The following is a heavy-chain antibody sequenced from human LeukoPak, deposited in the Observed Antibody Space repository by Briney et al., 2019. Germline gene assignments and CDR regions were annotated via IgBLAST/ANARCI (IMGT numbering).Heavy chain of an antibody. D-gene: IGHD1-26*01. V-gene: IGHV3-20*04. CDR2: INWNGDNP. J-gene: IGHJ5*01. CDR1: GFTFEDYG. CDR3: ARRSLSGATTGYYYDS. Sequence: GGSLRLSREVSGFTFEDYGMTWVRQRPGRGLEYVAEINWNGDNPVYENSLRGRFTISRNNARNFVYLQMNSLRVEDTAFYYCARRSLSGATTGYYYDSWGQGTLVTVSS.